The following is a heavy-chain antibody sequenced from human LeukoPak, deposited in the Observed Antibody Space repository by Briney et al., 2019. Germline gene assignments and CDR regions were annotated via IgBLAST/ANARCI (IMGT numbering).Heavy chain of an antibody. D-gene: IGHD2-2*01. CDR1: GFTFSSYG. CDR3: AGRLGYCSSTSCYLGRFAFDI. J-gene: IGHJ3*02. CDR2: IWYDGSNK. Sequence: GRSLRLSCAASGFTFSSYGMHWVRQAPGKGLEWVAVIWYDGSNKYYADSVKGRFTISRDNSKNTLYLQMNSLRAEDTAVYYCAGRLGYCSSTSCYLGRFAFDIWGQGTMVTVSS. V-gene: IGHV3-33*01.